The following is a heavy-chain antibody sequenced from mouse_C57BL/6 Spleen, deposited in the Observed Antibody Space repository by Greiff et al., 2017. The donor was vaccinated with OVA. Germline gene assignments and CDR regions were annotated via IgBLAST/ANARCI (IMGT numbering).Heavy chain of an antibody. CDR3: AVYYSNSYYFDY. D-gene: IGHD2-5*01. Sequence: EVKLQESGPGLVKPSQSLSLTCSVPGYSITSGYYWNWIRQFPGNKLEWMGYISYDGSNNYNPSLKNRISITRDTSKNQFFLKLNSVTTEDTATYYCAVYYSNSYYFDYWGQGTTLTVSS. CDR2: ISYDGSN. V-gene: IGHV3-6*01. J-gene: IGHJ2*01. CDR1: GYSITSGYY.